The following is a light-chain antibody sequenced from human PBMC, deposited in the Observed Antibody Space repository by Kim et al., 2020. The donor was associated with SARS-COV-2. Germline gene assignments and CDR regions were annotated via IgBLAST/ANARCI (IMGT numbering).Light chain of an antibody. J-gene: IGLJ2*01. CDR3: CSYSSSSTVL. V-gene: IGLV2-23*02. Sequence: GQSIPISCTGTSGDVGIYNLVSWYQQHPGKAPKLMIYEVSERPSGVSNRFSGSKSGNTASLTISGLRAEDEADYFCCSYSSSSTVLFGGGTQLTVL. CDR2: EVS. CDR1: SGDVGIYNL.